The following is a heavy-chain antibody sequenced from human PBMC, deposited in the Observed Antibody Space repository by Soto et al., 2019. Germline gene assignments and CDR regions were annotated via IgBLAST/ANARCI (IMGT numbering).Heavy chain of an antibody. CDR2: ISGSGAST. Sequence: EVQLLESGGGLVQPGGSLRLSCAASGFTFSSYAMSWVRQAPGKGLEWVSAISGSGASTYYADSVKGRFTISRDNSKNTQYMQMNSLRAEDLAVYYCAQGHSSSSYELDYWGQGTLVTVSS. V-gene: IGHV3-23*01. CDR3: AQGHSSSSYELDY. J-gene: IGHJ4*02. D-gene: IGHD6-13*01. CDR1: GFTFSSYA.